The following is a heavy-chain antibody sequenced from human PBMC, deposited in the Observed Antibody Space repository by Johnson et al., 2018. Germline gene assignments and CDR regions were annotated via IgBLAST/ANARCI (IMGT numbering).Heavy chain of an antibody. CDR1: GFTFSSYD. D-gene: IGHD7-27*01. Sequence: VQLVQSGGGLVQPGGSLRLSCAASGFTFSSYDMHWVRQATGKGLEWVSAIGTAGDTYYPGSVKGRFTISRDNSKNTLYLQMNSLRAEDTAVYYCAKVGTGDSFDIWGQGTTVTVSS. CDR2: IGTAGDT. CDR3: AKVGTGDSFDI. V-gene: IGHV3-13*01. J-gene: IGHJ3*02.